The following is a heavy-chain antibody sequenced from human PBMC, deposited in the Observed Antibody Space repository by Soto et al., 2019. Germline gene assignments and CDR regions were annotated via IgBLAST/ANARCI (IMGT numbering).Heavy chain of an antibody. CDR1: GNSISDYY. D-gene: IGHD3-3*01. Sequence: SETLTLTCTASGNSISDYYWSWIRQTPGKGLEWIGNIYYSGSISYNPSLESRVTISVDTSNNQFSLELSSVTAADTAVYFCARIRGSTIFGVDDYGMDVWGQGTTVTVSS. CDR2: IYYSGSI. J-gene: IGHJ6*02. V-gene: IGHV4-59*01. CDR3: ARIRGSTIFGVDDYGMDV.